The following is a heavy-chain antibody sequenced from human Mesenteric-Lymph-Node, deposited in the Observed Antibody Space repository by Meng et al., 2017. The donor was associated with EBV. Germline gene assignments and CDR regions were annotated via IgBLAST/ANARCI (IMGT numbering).Heavy chain of an antibody. V-gene: IGHV2-5*02. CDR2: IYWDNDK. Sequence: IALEESGPTLAQPTQMSPLTCTFSGCALRSSWMGVGWSRQPPRKALEWLALIYWDNDKRYSPSLKSRLTITKDTSKNHVVLTMTNMDPVDTATYYCAHRHWYYDHPGSWFDPWGQGTLVTVSS. J-gene: IGHJ5*02. D-gene: IGHD3-22*01. CDR3: AHRHWYYDHPGSWFDP. CDR1: GCALRSSWMG.